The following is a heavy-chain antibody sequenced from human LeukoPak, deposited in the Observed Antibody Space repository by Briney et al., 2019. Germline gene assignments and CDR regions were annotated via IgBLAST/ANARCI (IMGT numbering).Heavy chain of an antibody. D-gene: IGHD2-21*01. CDR2: ISYDGSKE. CDR1: GFTFSSYS. CDR3: ARDFFPIVDSTWYEIGY. V-gene: IGHV3-30*03. J-gene: IGHJ4*02. Sequence: PGGSLRLSCAASGFTFSSYSMNWVRQAPGKGLEWVAVISYDGSKEYYADSVRGRFTISRDNSRNTLYLQMDSLRSEDTAVYYCARDFFPIVDSTWYEIGYWGQGTLVTVSS.